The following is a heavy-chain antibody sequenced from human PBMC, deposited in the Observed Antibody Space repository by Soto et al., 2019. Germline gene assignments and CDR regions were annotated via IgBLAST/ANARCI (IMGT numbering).Heavy chain of an antibody. V-gene: IGHV3-23*01. CDR1: GFTVSSNY. CDR3: AKDRLAGNFDY. CDR2: ISATGGST. J-gene: IGHJ4*02. Sequence: PGGSLRLSYAASGFTVSSNYMSWVRQAPGKGLEWVATISATGGSTYYADSVKGRFTISRDNSKNTLYLQMNGLRVEDTAVYYCAKDRLAGNFDYWGQGTQVTVSS.